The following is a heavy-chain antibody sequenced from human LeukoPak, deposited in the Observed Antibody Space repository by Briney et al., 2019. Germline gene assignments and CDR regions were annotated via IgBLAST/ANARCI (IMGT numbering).Heavy chain of an antibody. V-gene: IGHV3-30*02. Sequence: GGSLRLSCAASGFTFSSYGMHWVRQAPGKGLEWVAFTRYDGSNKYYADSVKGRFTISRDNSKNTLYLQMNSLRAEDTAVYYCAKDPNPGGYYGSGSYYNGGSLYFDYWGQGTLVTVSS. CDR1: GFTFSSYG. CDR3: AKDPNPGGYYGSGSYYNGGSLYFDY. D-gene: IGHD3-10*01. J-gene: IGHJ4*02. CDR2: TRYDGSNK.